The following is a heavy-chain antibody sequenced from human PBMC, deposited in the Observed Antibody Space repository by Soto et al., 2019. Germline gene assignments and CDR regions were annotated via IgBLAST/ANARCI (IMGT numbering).Heavy chain of an antibody. V-gene: IGHV5-51*01. CDR1: GYSFTSYW. CDR2: IYPGDSDT. J-gene: IGHJ6*02. D-gene: IGHD2-2*02. Sequence: GASLKISCKGSGYSFTSYWIGWVRQMPGKGLEWMGIIYPGDSDTRYSPSFQGQVTISADKSISAAYLQWSSLKATDTAMYYCARHSKCSSTRCYRGYYYYGMDVWGQGTTVTVSS. CDR3: ARHSKCSSTRCYRGYYYYGMDV.